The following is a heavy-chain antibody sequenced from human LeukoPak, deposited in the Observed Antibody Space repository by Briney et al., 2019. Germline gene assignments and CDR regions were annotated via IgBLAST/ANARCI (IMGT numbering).Heavy chain of an antibody. D-gene: IGHD2-15*01. V-gene: IGHV3-11*04. CDR2: ISPSGTDI. Sequence: GGSLRLSCAVSGFTFTDTYMTWIRQAPGKGLESLSYISPSGTDISYADSVKGRFTISRDNAKNSLYLQMNSLRAEDTAVYYCARSVVAATETFDYWGQGTLVTVSS. J-gene: IGHJ4*02. CDR1: GFTFTDTY. CDR3: ARSVVAATETFDY.